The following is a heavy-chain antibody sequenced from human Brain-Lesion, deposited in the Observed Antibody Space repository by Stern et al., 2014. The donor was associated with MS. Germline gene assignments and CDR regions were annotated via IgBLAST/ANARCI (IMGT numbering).Heavy chain of an antibody. Sequence: EMQLVESGGGLVQPGGSLTISCTAAGFTFGNYWMTWVRQAPGKGLEWVANIKADGTEKNYVDSVNGRFTISRDNARNSLYLQMNSLRVEDTALYYCARVYNTIYGIVTQRGSGMDVWGQGTTVIVSS. CDR2: IKADGTEK. V-gene: IGHV3-7*01. CDR1: GFTFGNYW. CDR3: ARVYNTIYGIVTQRGSGMDV. J-gene: IGHJ6*02. D-gene: IGHD3-3*01.